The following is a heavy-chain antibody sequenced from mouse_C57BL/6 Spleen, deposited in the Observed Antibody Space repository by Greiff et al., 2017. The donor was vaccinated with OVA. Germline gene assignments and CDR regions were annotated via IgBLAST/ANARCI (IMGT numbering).Heavy chain of an antibody. CDR2: ISNGGGST. CDR1: GFTFSDYY. Sequence: DVMLVESGGGLVQPGGSLKLSCAASGFTFSDYYMYWVRQTPEKRLEWVAYISNGGGSTYYPDTVKGRFTISRDNAKNTLYLQMSRLKSEDTAMYYCARQALYSNYFDYWGQGTTLTVSS. D-gene: IGHD2-5*01. V-gene: IGHV5-12*01. CDR3: ARQALYSNYFDY. J-gene: IGHJ2*01.